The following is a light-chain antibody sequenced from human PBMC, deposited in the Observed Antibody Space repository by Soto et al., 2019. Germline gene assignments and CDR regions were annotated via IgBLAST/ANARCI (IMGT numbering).Light chain of an antibody. J-gene: IGLJ1*01. Sequence: QSALTQPASVSGSPGQSITISCTGTSSDVGGYNYVSWYQQHPGKAPKLVISDVTSRPSGVSNRFSGSKSGNTASLTISGLQAEDEADYYCSSYTSSSTYVFGTGTKVTV. CDR1: SSDVGGYNY. CDR3: SSYTSSSTYV. CDR2: DVT. V-gene: IGLV2-14*03.